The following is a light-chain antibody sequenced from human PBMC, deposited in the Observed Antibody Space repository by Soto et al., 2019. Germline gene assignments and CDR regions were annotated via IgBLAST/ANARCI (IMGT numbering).Light chain of an antibody. CDR2: GAS. CDR1: QSVSSSY. Sequence: EIVLTQSPGTLSLSQGERATLSCRASQSVSSSYLAWYQQKPGQAPRLLIYGASSRATGIPDRFSGSGSGTDFTLTISRLEPEDFAVYYCQQYGSSPWTFVQGTNVEIK. V-gene: IGKV3-20*01. CDR3: QQYGSSPWT. J-gene: IGKJ1*01.